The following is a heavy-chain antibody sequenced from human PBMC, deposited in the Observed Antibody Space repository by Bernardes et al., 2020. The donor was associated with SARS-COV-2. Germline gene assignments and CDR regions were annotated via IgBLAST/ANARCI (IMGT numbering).Heavy chain of an antibody. J-gene: IGHJ3*02. V-gene: IGHV4-59*01. CDR2: IYYTGTT. CDR3: ARQRTLYDAFDI. CDR1: GDSINNYY. D-gene: IGHD3-16*02. Sequence: SETLSLTCTVSGDSINNYYWSWIRQPPGKGLEWIGYIYYTGTTNYNPSLKSRVTVSVDTSKNQFSLKLSSVTAADTAIYYCARQRTLYDAFDIWGQGTMVTVSS.